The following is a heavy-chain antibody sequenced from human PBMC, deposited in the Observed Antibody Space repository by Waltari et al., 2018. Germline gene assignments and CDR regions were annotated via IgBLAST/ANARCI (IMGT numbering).Heavy chain of an antibody. J-gene: IGHJ6*03. CDR2: VDPEDGEA. CDR3: ATGPYYGIWTAERGSDYCVLDV. CDR1: GYTFSDYY. Sequence: EVQLVQSGSEVKKPGATVKISCKASGYTFSDYYIHWRQQAPGKGLEWMGRVDPEDGEAKYAEKFQGRVTLSADTSTGTAYMELYSLTSEDTGVYYCATGPYYGIWTAERGSDYCVLDVWGKGTTVTVS. D-gene: IGHD3-9*01. V-gene: IGHV1-69-2*01.